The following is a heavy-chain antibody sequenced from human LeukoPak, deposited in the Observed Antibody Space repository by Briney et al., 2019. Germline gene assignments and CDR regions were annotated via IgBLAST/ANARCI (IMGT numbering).Heavy chain of an antibody. D-gene: IGHD6-13*01. J-gene: IGHJ4*02. CDR2: VNHSGST. V-gene: IGHV4-34*01. CDR1: GESFSGYY. Sequence: SETLSLTCAVYGESFSGYYWSWIRQPPGKGLEWIGEVNHSGSTNYNPSLKSRVTISVDTSKNQFSLKLSSVTAADTGVYYCARAEITAAGVPFDYWGQGTMATVSS. CDR3: ARAEITAAGVPFDY.